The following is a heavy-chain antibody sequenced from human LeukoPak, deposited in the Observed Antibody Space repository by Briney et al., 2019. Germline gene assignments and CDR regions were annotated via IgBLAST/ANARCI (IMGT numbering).Heavy chain of an antibody. CDR3: AKDLVGVEKILPMRKFYYDSSGYQP. V-gene: IGHV3-23*01. CDR1: GFTFSSYA. D-gene: IGHD3-22*01. Sequence: GGSLRLSCAASGFTFSSYAMSWVRQAPGKGLEWVSAISGSGGSTYYADSVKGRFPISRDNSKNTLYLQMNSLRAEDTAVYYCAKDLVGVEKILPMRKFYYDSSGYQPWGQGTLVTVSS. CDR2: ISGSGGST. J-gene: IGHJ5*02.